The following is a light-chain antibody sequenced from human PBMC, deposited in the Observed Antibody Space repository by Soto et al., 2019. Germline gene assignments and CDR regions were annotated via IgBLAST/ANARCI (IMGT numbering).Light chain of an antibody. CDR2: DAS. CDR1: QDISYF. J-gene: IGKJ4*01. V-gene: IGKV1-33*01. Sequence: DIQMTPSPSSLSASVVDRATITFQASQDISYFLNWYQHSPGKAPKLXIYDASNLKTGVPSRFSGSGYGTDFNLTISSLQAEDFATYYCQQTRSYPSTFGGGTKVDIK. CDR3: QQTRSYPST.